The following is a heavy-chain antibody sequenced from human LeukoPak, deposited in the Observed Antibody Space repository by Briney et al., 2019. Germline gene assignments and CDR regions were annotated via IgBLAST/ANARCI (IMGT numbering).Heavy chain of an antibody. CDR1: GFTLSSYA. J-gene: IGHJ4*02. CDR3: AKVVGATTRGYFDY. Sequence: PGGSLRLSCAASGFTLSSYAMSWVRQAPGKGLEWVSTISSSGGSTYYADSVKGRFTISRDNSKNTLYLQMNSLRAEDTAVYYCAKVVGATTRGYFDYWGQGTLVTVSS. V-gene: IGHV3-23*01. D-gene: IGHD1-26*01. CDR2: ISSSGGST.